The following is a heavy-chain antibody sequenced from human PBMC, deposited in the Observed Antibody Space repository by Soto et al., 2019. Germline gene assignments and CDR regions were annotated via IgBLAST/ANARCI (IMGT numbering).Heavy chain of an antibody. D-gene: IGHD3-22*01. CDR2: VYYGGST. CDR3: AGGDYYHSSGYYFYYSTMDV. V-gene: IGHV4-39*01. CDR1: GGSISSSSYY. Sequence: SETLSLTCTVSGGSISSSSYYWGWIRQPPGKGLEWIGNVYYGGSTYYNPSLKSRVTISVETSKSQFSLKLSSVTAADTAVYYCAGGDYYHSSGYYFYYSTMDVWGKGTRVTVPS. J-gene: IGHJ6*04.